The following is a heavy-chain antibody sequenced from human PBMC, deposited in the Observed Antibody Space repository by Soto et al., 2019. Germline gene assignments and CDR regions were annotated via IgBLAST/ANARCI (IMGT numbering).Heavy chain of an antibody. CDR2: ISYDGSNK. D-gene: IGHD2-21*02. Sequence: QVQLVESGGGVVQPGRSLRLSCAASGFTFSSYAMHWVRQAPGKGLEWVAVISYDGSNKYYADSVKGRFTISRDNSKNTLYEHMISLRAEDTGVYYCAIGGGYWVGAFDIWGQGTMVTVSS. CDR3: AIGGGYWVGAFDI. V-gene: IGHV3-30-3*01. J-gene: IGHJ3*02. CDR1: GFTFSSYA.